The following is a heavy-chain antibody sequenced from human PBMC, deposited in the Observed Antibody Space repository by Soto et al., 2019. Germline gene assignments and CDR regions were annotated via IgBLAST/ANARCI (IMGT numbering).Heavy chain of an antibody. CDR3: ARQIYDSDTGPNFQYYFDS. J-gene: IGHJ4*02. CDR1: GYSFAGYW. V-gene: IGHV5-10-1*01. Sequence: GASLKISCKGSGYSFAGYWITWVRQKPGKGLEWMGRSDPSDAQNYYSRSFRGPVTISATKSINTVFLQWSSLRASDTAIYYCARQIYDSDTGPNFQYYFDSWGQGTPVTVSS. CDR2: SDPSDAQN. D-gene: IGHD3-22*01.